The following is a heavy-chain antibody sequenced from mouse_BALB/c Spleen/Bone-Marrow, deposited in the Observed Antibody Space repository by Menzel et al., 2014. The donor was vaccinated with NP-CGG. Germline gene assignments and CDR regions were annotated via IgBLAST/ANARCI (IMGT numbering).Heavy chain of an antibody. CDR2: IKPDSRTI. D-gene: IGHD1-1*01. V-gene: IGHV4-1*02. CDR3: ARLGYYGAMAY. CDR1: RFDFSRYW. Sequence: EVKLMESGGGLVQPGGSLKLTCAASRFDFSRYWMTWVRQAPGKGLEWIGEIKPDSRTINYSPSLKEKFIISRDNAESTLYLQMSKVRSEDTALYYCARLGYYGAMAYWGQGTSVTVSS. J-gene: IGHJ4*01.